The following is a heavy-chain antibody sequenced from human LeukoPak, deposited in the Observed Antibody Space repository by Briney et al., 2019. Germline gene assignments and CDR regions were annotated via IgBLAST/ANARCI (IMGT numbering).Heavy chain of an antibody. J-gene: IGHJ2*01. CDR3: AREGSGSDYWYFDL. CDR2: INPDTGGT. Sequence: ASVKVSCKASGYTSTGYYIHWVRQAPGQGLEWMGWINPDTGGTTYAQSFQGRVTLTRDTSISTVYMELSRLRSDDTAVYYCAREGSGSDYWYFDLWGRGTLVTVSS. V-gene: IGHV1-2*02. D-gene: IGHD5-12*01. CDR1: GYTSTGYY.